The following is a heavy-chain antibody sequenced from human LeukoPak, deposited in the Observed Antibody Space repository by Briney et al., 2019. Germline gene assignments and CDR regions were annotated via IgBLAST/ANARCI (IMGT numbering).Heavy chain of an antibody. CDR1: GGSISSSSYY. J-gene: IGHJ3*02. CDR2: IYYRGST. D-gene: IGHD4-17*01. V-gene: IGHV4-39*07. Sequence: KPSETLSLTCTVSGGSISSSSYYWGWIRQPPGKGLEWIGSIYYRGSTYYNPSLKSRVTMSVDTSKNQFSLKLSSVTAADTAVYYCARDGDPSRGAFDIWGQGTMVTVSS. CDR3: ARDGDPSRGAFDI.